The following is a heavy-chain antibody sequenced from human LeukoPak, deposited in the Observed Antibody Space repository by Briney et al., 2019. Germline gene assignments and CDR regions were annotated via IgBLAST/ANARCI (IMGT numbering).Heavy chain of an antibody. CDR3: AKDPNGDYIGAFDI. D-gene: IGHD4-17*01. CDR1: GLTFSKYA. Sequence: GGSLRLSCAASGLTFSKYAMMWLRQAPGKGLEWVSAITGSGDWALYADSVKGRFTISRDNSKNTLYLQMSSLRAEDTAVYYCAKDPNGDYIGAFDIWGQGTMVTVSS. CDR2: ITGSGDWA. V-gene: IGHV3-23*01. J-gene: IGHJ3*02.